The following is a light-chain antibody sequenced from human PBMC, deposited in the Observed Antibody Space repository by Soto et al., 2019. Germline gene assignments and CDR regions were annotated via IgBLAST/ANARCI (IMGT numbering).Light chain of an antibody. CDR2: DAS. V-gene: IGKV1-33*01. Sequence: QLPRSPSSLSEPFGAVVTITSQPIQEISFYWHWYQQHPGKAPKLLIYDASNLEAGVPSRFSGSGSGTHFSLTISSLQPEDFATYYCQQYETLYTFGPGTKLEI. CDR3: QQYETLYT. CDR1: QEISFY. J-gene: IGKJ2*01.